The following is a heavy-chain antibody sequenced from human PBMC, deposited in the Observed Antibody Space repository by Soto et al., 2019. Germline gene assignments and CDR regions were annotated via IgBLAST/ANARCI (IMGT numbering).Heavy chain of an antibody. Sequence: QVQLQQWGAGLLKPSETLSLTCAVYGGSFSGYYWSWIRQPPGKGLEWIGEINHSGSTNYNPSLKSRVTISVDTSKNQFSLKLSSVTAADTAVYYCARGATMFGVVIMVGWFDPWGQGTLVTVSS. CDR1: GGSFSGYY. J-gene: IGHJ5*02. CDR2: INHSGST. CDR3: ARGATMFGVVIMVGWFDP. V-gene: IGHV4-34*01. D-gene: IGHD3-3*01.